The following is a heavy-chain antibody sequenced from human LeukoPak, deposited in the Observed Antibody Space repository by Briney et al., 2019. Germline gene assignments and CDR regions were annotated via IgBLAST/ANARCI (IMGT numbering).Heavy chain of an antibody. J-gene: IGHJ6*02. Sequence: GGSLRLSCVASGFTFSSYWMNWARQAPGKGLEWVASINHNGNVNYYVDSVKGRFTISRDNAKNSLYLQMSNLRAEDTAVYFCARGGGLDVWGQGATVTVSS. CDR3: ARGGGLDV. D-gene: IGHD3-16*01. V-gene: IGHV3-7*03. CDR1: GFTFSSYW. CDR2: INHNGNVN.